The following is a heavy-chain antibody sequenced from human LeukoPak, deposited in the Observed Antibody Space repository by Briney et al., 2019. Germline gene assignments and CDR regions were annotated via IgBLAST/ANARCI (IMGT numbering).Heavy chain of an antibody. CDR1: GFTFSSYG. D-gene: IGHD4-17*01. CDR3: AKDPNGDYVGTFDM. J-gene: IGHJ3*02. Sequence: GGSLRLSCAASGFTFSSYGMSWVRQAPGKGLEWVSFISGSGGSTDYAVSVRGRLTISRDNSKHTLYLQMNSLRAEDTAVYYCAKDPNGDYVGTFDMWGQGTVVTVSS. CDR2: ISGSGGST. V-gene: IGHV3-23*01.